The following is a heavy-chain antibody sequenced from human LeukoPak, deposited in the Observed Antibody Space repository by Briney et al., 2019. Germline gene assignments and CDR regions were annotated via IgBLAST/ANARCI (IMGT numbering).Heavy chain of an antibody. Sequence: GGSLRLSWVASGXTFSSYGMHWVRQAPGKGLEWVAVIWFDESNKYYADSVKGRFTISRDISKNTLYLQMNSLRVEDTAVYFCARGHSSSWYYFDYWGQGTLVTVSS. V-gene: IGHV3-33*01. J-gene: IGHJ4*02. CDR1: GXTFSSYG. CDR2: IWFDESNK. D-gene: IGHD6-13*01. CDR3: ARGHSSSWYYFDY.